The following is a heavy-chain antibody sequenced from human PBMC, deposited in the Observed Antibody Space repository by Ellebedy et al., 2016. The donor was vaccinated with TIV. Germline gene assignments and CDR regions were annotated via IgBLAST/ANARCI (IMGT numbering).Heavy chain of an antibody. D-gene: IGHD3-22*01. CDR3: ARKYYYDSSSAFDI. CDR1: GYTFTSYG. J-gene: IGHJ3*02. CDR2: ISAYNGNT. V-gene: IGHV1-18*04. Sequence: AASVKVSCKASGYTFTSYGISWVRQAPGQGLEWMGWISAYNGNTNYAQKLQGRVTITADESTSTAYMELSSLRSEDTAVYYCARKYYYDSSSAFDIWGQGTMVTVSS.